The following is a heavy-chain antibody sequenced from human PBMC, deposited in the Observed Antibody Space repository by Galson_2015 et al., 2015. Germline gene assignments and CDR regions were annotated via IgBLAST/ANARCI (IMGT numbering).Heavy chain of an antibody. CDR3: ARDLGVDYGDPYYFDY. Sequence: SLRLSCAASGFTFSSSWMHWVRQAPGKGLVWVSRINSDGSSTSYADSVKGRFTISRDNAKNTLYLQMNSLRAEDTAVYYCARDLGVDYGDPYYFDYWGQGTLVTVSS. CDR1: GFTFSSSW. CDR2: INSDGSST. V-gene: IGHV3-74*01. J-gene: IGHJ4*02. D-gene: IGHD4-17*01.